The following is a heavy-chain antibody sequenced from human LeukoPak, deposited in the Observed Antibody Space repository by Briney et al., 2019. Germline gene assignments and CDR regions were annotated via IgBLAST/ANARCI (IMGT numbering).Heavy chain of an antibody. J-gene: IGHJ4*02. V-gene: IGHV3-15*01. CDR1: GFTFSSYE. Sequence: PGGSLRLSCAASGFTFSSYEMNWVRQAPAKGLEWVGRIKRKIDGGTTDYSAPVKGRFTISRDDSKNTVYLEMNSLKTEDTAVYYCTTDPYYYYSRSLPHVGGGQGTLVTVSS. CDR2: IKRKIDGGTT. CDR3: TTDPYYYYSRSLPHVG. D-gene: IGHD3-10*01.